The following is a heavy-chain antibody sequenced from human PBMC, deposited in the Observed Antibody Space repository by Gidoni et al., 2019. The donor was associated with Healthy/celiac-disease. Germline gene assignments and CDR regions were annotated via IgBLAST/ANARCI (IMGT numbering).Heavy chain of an antibody. CDR1: GYSISSRHY. V-gene: IGHV4-38-2*01. CDR2: IYHSGST. CDR3: ARHRCSGGSCYHDAFDI. Sequence: QVQLQASGPGLVQPSETLSFTCAVSGYSISSRHYWGWIRQPPGKGLECIGSIYHSGSTYYNPSLKSRVTISVDTSKNQFSLKLSSVTAADTAVYYCARHRCSGGSCYHDAFDIWGQGTMVTVSS. J-gene: IGHJ3*02. D-gene: IGHD2-15*01.